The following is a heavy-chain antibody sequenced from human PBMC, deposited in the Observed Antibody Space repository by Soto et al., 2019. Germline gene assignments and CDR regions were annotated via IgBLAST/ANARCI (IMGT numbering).Heavy chain of an antibody. CDR2: ITHSGNT. CDR3: ARGRISTGKNDVFDI. J-gene: IGHJ3*02. D-gene: IGHD6-19*01. Sequence: AETLSLTCAVFGGSFSGSYWAFVRQPPGKGLEWIVEITHSGNTNYNSSLKSRVTMSLDTSKSQFSLNLSSVTAADTAVYYCARGRISTGKNDVFDIWGQGTMVTVSS. V-gene: IGHV4-34*01. CDR1: GGSFSGSY.